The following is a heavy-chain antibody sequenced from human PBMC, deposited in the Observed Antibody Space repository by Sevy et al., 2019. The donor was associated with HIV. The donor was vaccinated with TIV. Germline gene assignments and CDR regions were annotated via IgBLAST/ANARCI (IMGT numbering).Heavy chain of an antibody. CDR1: GFTFSSSA. V-gene: IGHV3-23*01. J-gene: IGHJ4*02. D-gene: IGHD3-22*01. CDR3: AKDPDSSGYYPDY. CDR2: TSGSGGAT. Sequence: GWSLRLSCAASGFTFSSSAVSWVRQAPGKGLEWVSATSGSGGATYYADSVKGRFTISRDNSKNTLYLQMNSLRADDTAVYYCAKDPDSSGYYPDYWGQGTLVTVSS.